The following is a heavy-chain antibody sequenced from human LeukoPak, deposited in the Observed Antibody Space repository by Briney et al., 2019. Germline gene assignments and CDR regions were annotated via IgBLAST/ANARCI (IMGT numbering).Heavy chain of an antibody. J-gene: IGHJ5*02. CDR2: IYPGDSDT. CDR1: GYSFTSYW. D-gene: IGHD6-13*01. Sequence: GESLKISCKGYGYSFTSYWIGWVRQMPGKGLEWMGIIYPGDSDTRYSPSFQGQVTISAGKSISTAYLQWSSLKASDTAMYYCASLRYSSWFDPWGQGTLVTVSS. V-gene: IGHV5-51*01. CDR3: ASLRYSSWFDP.